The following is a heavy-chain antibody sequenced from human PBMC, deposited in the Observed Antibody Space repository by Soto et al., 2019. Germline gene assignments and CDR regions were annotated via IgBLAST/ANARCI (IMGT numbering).Heavy chain of an antibody. CDR1: GDSVSSNSAA. J-gene: IGHJ3*02. V-gene: IGHV6-1*01. Sequence: HSQTLPLTCAISGDSVSSNSAAWNWIRQSPSRGLGWLGRTYYRSKWYNDYAVSVKSRITINPDTSKNQFSLQLNSVTPEDTAVYYCARNAGSYFVDDAFDIWGQGTMVTVSS. CDR3: ARNAGSYFVDDAFDI. CDR2: TYYRSKWYN. D-gene: IGHD1-26*01.